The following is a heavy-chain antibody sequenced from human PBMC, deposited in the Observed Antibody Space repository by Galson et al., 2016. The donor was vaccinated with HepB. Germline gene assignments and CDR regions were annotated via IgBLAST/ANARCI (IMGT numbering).Heavy chain of an antibody. J-gene: IGHJ6*02. V-gene: IGHV4-39*01. CDR2: IDYGGST. CDR1: GGSISSSDFH. CDR3: ARLPLLYYAMDV. Sequence: SETLSLTCSVSGGSISSSDFHWGWIRQPPGKGLDWIGSIDYGGSTNYNPSLQSRVTILIDRSKNQFSLRLNSATAADTAVYYCARLPLLYYAMDVWGQGTLVTVSS.